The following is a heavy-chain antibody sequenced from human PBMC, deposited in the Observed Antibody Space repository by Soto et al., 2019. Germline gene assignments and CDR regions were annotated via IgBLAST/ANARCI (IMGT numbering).Heavy chain of an antibody. J-gene: IGHJ4*02. V-gene: IGHV5-10-1*01. CDR3: ARLQEASGDNDLTYDY. Sequence: GESLKISCKGSGYSFTSYWISWVRQMPGKGLEWMGRIDPSDSYTNYSPSFQGHVTISADKSISTAYLQWSSLKASDTAMYYCARLQEASGDNDLTYDYSSQGTLDIVSS. D-gene: IGHD1-1*01. CDR2: IDPSDSYT. CDR1: GYSFTSYW.